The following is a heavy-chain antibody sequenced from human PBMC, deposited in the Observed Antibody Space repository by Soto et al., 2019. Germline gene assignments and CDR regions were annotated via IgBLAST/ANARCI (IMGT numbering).Heavy chain of an antibody. D-gene: IGHD3-16*01. CDR1: GGSISSSSYY. V-gene: IGHV4-39*01. Sequence: QLQLQESGPGLVKPSETLSLTCTVSGGSISSSSYYWGWIRQPPGKGLEWIGSIYYSGSTYYNPSLKSRVTISIDTSKNQFSLKLGSVTAADTAVYYCASLLWDGNAFDIWGQGTMVTVSS. CDR2: IYYSGST. J-gene: IGHJ3*02. CDR3: ASLLWDGNAFDI.